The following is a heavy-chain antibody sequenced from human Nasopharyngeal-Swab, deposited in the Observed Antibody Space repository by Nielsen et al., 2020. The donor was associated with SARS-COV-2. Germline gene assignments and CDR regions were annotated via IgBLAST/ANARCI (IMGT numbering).Heavy chain of an antibody. Sequence: GGSLRLSCEVSGFSVSYNYTSWVRQAPGKGLEWVAVIYSRGETHYTDSVRGRFTISRDNSKNMVNLQLNSLRAEDTAVYYCARMDFIASRDYWGQGTLVTVSS. CDR1: GFSVSYNY. CDR3: ARMDFIASRDY. D-gene: IGHD6-13*01. CDR2: IYSRGET. J-gene: IGHJ4*02. V-gene: IGHV3-53*01.